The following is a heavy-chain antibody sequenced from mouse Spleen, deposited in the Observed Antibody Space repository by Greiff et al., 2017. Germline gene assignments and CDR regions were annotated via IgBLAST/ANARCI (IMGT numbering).Heavy chain of an antibody. J-gene: IGHJ1*01. CDR1: GFTFSSYT. V-gene: IGHV5-9*04. D-gene: IGHD2-5*01. CDR2: ISSGGGNT. Sequence: VQLKESGGGLVKPGGSLKLSCAASGFTFSSYTMSWVRQTPAKRLEWVATISSGGGNTYYPDSVKGRFTISRDNARNTLYLQMSSLRSEDTAMYYCARHKDYSKGGYFDVWGAGTTVTVSS. CDR3: ARHKDYSKGGYFDV.